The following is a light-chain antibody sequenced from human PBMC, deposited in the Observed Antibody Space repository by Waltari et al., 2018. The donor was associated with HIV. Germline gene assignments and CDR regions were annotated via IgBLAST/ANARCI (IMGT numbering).Light chain of an antibody. CDR1: EGITYS. J-gene: IGKJ1*01. Sequence: LQVTQSPSSLSASLGARVTIACRASEGITYSLAWYQQKPGRAPKLLLYGASTLVSGVPSRFSGSGSGTDYTLTISGLQPEDFATYYCQQYYSTSWTFGQGTKVDVK. CDR2: GAS. V-gene: IGKV1-NL1*01. CDR3: QQYYSTSWT.